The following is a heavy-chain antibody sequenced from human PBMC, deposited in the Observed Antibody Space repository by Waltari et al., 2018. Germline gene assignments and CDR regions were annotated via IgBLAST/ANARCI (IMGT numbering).Heavy chain of an antibody. D-gene: IGHD3-10*01. Sequence: EVQLVESGGGLVQPGGSLRLSCAASGFSFSSYWMSWVRQAPGKGLGWVANINQDGSEKNYVDSVKGRFTVARDNAKSSLYLQMNSLRADDTAVYYCARGVASMIRGVVDWFDPWGQGTLVTVSS. CDR1: GFSFSSYW. CDR2: INQDGSEK. J-gene: IGHJ5*02. V-gene: IGHV3-7*01. CDR3: ARGVASMIRGVVDWFDP.